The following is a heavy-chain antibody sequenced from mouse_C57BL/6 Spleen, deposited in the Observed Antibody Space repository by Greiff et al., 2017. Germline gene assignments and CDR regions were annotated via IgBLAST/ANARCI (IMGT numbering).Heavy chain of an antibody. V-gene: IGHV5-4*03. D-gene: IGHD4-1*01. J-gene: IGHJ3*01. CDR2: ISDGGSYT. CDR1: GFTFSSYA. CDR3: ERGTGREGFAY. Sequence: EVKLVESGGGLVKPGGSLKLSCAASGFTFSSYAMSWVRQTPEKRLEWVATISDGGSYTYYPDNVKGRYTISRDNAKNNLYLQMSDLKSEDTAMYYCERGTGREGFAYWGQGTLVTVSA.